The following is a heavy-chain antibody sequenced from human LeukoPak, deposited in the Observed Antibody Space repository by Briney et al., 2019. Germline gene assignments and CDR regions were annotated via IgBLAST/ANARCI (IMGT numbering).Heavy chain of an antibody. Sequence: GGSLRLSCAASGLTFSRHWMTWVRQAPGKGLEWVANIKHDGSEKNYVDSVKGRFTISRDNAKNSLYLQMNSLRAEDTAVYYCAKDGYGSSSYYYYYGMDVWGQGTTVTVSS. CDR1: GLTFSRHW. CDR3: AKDGYGSSSYYYYYGMDV. D-gene: IGHD6-13*01. CDR2: IKHDGSEK. V-gene: IGHV3-7*03. J-gene: IGHJ6*02.